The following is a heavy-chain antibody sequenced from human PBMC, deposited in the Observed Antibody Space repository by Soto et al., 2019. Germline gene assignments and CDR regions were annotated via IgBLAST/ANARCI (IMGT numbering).Heavy chain of an antibody. J-gene: IGHJ5*02. CDR3: ARGGSFLMSPFDP. V-gene: IGHV1-2*02. CDR2: INPDSGVT. CDR1: GYTFTGYY. Sequence: ASVKVSCKTYGYTFTGYYIYWLRQAPEQGLEWLGWINPDSGVTNYAQKFQGRVIMTRDTSITTAYMEMWRLTSDDTAVYYCARGGSFLMSPFDPFGPGTLVTFSS. D-gene: IGHD3-3*01.